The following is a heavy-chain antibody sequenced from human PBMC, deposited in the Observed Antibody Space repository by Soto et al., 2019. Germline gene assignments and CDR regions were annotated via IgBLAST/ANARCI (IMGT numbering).Heavy chain of an antibody. CDR2: INHSGST. Sequence: SETLSLTCAVYGGSFSGYYWSWIRQPPGKGLEWIGEINHSGSTNYNPSLKSRVTISVDTSKNQFSLKLSSVTAADTAVYYCARGGYGVVIDYSSGMDVWGQGTTVPVSS. D-gene: IGHD3-3*01. CDR1: GGSFSGYY. CDR3: ARGGYGVVIDYSSGMDV. J-gene: IGHJ6*02. V-gene: IGHV4-34*01.